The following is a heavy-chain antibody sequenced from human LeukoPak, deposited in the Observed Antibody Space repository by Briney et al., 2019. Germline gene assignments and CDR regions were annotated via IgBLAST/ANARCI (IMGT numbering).Heavy chain of an antibody. CDR2: IIPIFGTA. D-gene: IGHD2-15*01. CDR3: ASREKDCSGGSCYLRPYYYGMDV. J-gene: IGHJ6*02. Sequence: SVKVSCKASGGTFSSYAISWVRQAPGQGLEWMGGIIPIFGTANYAQKFQGRVTITADESTSTAYMELSSLRSEGTAVYYCASREKDCSGGSCYLRPYYYGMDVWGQGTTVTVSS. V-gene: IGHV1-69*01. CDR1: GGTFSSYA.